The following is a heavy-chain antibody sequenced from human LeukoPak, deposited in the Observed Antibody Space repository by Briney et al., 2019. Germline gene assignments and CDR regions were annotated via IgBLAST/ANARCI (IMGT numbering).Heavy chain of an antibody. Sequence: GGSLRPSCAASGFTFSGYAMSWVRQAPGKGLEWVSGVSGSGGSTYYADSLKGRFTISRDNSKNTLYLQMNSLRAEDTAVYYCAKDLNYGGNSPFDYWGQGTLVTVSS. V-gene: IGHV3-23*01. CDR3: AKDLNYGGNSPFDY. CDR1: GFTFSGYA. D-gene: IGHD4-23*01. CDR2: VSGSGGST. J-gene: IGHJ4*02.